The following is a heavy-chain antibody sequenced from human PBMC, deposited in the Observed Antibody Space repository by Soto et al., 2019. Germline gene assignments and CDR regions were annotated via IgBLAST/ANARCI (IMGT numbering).Heavy chain of an antibody. Sequence: HPGGSLRLSCAASGFTFSTYWMSWVRQAPGKGLEWVAIINQDGSERYYVDSVKGRFTISRDNAKNSLFLQMNSLRAEDTAVYYCASSYSSGWTYYFDYWGQGTLVTVSS. CDR1: GFTFSTYW. J-gene: IGHJ4*02. CDR2: INQDGSER. D-gene: IGHD6-19*01. V-gene: IGHV3-7*01. CDR3: ASSYSSGWTYYFDY.